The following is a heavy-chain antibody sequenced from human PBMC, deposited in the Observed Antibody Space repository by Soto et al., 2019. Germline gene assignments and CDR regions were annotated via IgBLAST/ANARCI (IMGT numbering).Heavy chain of an antibody. CDR1: GGSISSYY. D-gene: IGHD4-17*01. J-gene: IGHJ3*01. Sequence: SETLSLTCTVSGGSISSYYWSWIRQPPGKGLEWIGYIYYSGSTNYNPSLKSRVTISVDTSKNQFSLKLSSVTAADTAVYYCARRYGHAFDFSGQGTMVTVSS. CDR3: ARRYGHAFDF. V-gene: IGHV4-59*08. CDR2: IYYSGST.